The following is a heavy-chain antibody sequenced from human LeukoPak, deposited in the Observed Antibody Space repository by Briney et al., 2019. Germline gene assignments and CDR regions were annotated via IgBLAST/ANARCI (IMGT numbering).Heavy chain of an antibody. V-gene: IGHV4-30-2*01. CDR1: GVSISSGGYS. CDR2: IYHSGST. CDR3: ASSGGRTYAN. Sequence: PSETLSLTCAVSGVSISSGGYSWSWIRQPPGKGLEWIGYIYHSGSTYYNPSLKSRVTISVDRSKNQFSLKLSSVTAADTAVYYCASSGGRTYANWGQGTLVTVSS. D-gene: IGHD2-2*01. J-gene: IGHJ4*02.